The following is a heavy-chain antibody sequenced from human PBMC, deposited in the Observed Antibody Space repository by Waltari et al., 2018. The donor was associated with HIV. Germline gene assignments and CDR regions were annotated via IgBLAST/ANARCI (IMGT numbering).Heavy chain of an antibody. Sequence: QLQLQESGPGLVKPSETLSLTCTVSGGSISSSTYYWGWVRQPPGKGLGWLGNHYYSGSTYYIPSLKSRVTISVDTSKNQFSLKLSSVTAADTAVYYCTRLSIVVVTAIDFWGQGTLVTVSS. CDR2: HYYSGST. V-gene: IGHV4-39*01. J-gene: IGHJ4*02. D-gene: IGHD2-21*02. CDR1: GGSISSSTYY. CDR3: TRLSIVVVTAIDF.